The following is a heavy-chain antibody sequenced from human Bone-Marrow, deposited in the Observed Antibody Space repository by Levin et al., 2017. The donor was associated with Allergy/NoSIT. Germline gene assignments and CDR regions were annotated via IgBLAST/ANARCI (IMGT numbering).Heavy chain of an antibody. CDR2: ITSSSNNI. CDR1: GFSFSIHS. CDR3: VRHNGYLLFDY. D-gene: IGHD5-18*01. V-gene: IGHV3-48*02. Sequence: GEFLKISCVASGFSFSIHSMDWVRQAPGKGLEWVSYITSSSNNIQYADSVKGRFTISRDNAKNSLYLQMNSLRDEDTAVYYCVRHNGYLLFDYWGQGTLVTVSS. J-gene: IGHJ4*02.